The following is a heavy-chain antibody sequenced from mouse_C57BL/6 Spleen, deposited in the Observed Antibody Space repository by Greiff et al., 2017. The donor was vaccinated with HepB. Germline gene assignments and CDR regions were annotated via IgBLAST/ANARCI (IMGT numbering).Heavy chain of an antibody. Sequence: LQQSEGGLVQPGSSMKLSCTASGFTFSDYYMAWVRQVPEKGLEWVANINYDGSSTYYLDSLKSRFIISRDNAKNILYLQMSSLKSEDTATYYCARGRLAAYYFDYWGQGTTLTVSS. CDR1: GFTFSDYY. D-gene: IGHD3-2*02. CDR3: ARGRLAAYYFDY. CDR2: INYDGSST. V-gene: IGHV5-16*01. J-gene: IGHJ2*01.